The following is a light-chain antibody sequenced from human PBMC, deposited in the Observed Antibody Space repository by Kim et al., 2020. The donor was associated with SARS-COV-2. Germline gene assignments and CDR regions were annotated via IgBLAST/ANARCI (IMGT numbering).Light chain of an antibody. J-gene: IGKJ5*01. CDR2: GAS. V-gene: IGKV3-15*01. CDR3: QQYAYWRA. CDR1: QSISTN. Sequence: EIVMTQSPDTLSLSPGERATLSCRASQSISTNLAWFQQKPGQAPRVLIYGASARATGIPARFSGSGSGTEFTLTISNLQSEDFAVYYCQQYAYWRAFGQGTRLEIK.